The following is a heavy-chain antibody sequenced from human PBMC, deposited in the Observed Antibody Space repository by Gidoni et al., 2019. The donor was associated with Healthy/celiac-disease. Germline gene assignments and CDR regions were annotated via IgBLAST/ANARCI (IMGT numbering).Heavy chain of an antibody. Sequence: EVQLVESGGGLIPPGGSLSLACSASGFTVSSNYMSWVRQAPGKGLEWVSVIYSGGSTDYADSVKGRFTISRDNSKNTLYLQMNSLRAEDTAVYYCARGSIDYYYMDVWGKGTTVTVSS. CDR1: GFTVSSNY. J-gene: IGHJ6*03. CDR2: IYSGGST. V-gene: IGHV3-53*01. CDR3: ARGSIDYYYMDV. D-gene: IGHD3-16*01.